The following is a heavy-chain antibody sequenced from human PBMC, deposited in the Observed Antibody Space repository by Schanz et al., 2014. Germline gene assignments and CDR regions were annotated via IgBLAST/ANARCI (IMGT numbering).Heavy chain of an antibody. CDR1: GFTFSSYA. D-gene: IGHD3-10*01. CDR3: AKGRFGELSAFDI. J-gene: IGHJ3*02. V-gene: IGHV3-23*01. Sequence: EVQLLESGGGLVQPGGSLRLSCAASGFTFSSYAMSWVRQAPGKGLEWVSAIIGSGGSTYYADSVKGRFTISRDNSKNTLYLQMNSLRAEDTAVYYCAKGRFGELSAFDIWGQGTMVTVSS. CDR2: IIGSGGST.